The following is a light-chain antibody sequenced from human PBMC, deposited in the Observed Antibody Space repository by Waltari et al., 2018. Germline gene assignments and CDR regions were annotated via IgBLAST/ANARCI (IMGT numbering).Light chain of an antibody. CDR3: SSYTSSSLWV. Sequence: QSALTQPASVFGSPGRSFTIPCLGTSRDVGGYNYASRYQQPPGKAPKLMIYDVSNRPSGVSNRFSGSKSGNTASLTISGLQAEDEADYYCSSYTSSSLWVFGGGTKLTVL. CDR1: SRDVGGYNY. V-gene: IGLV2-14*03. J-gene: IGLJ3*02. CDR2: DVS.